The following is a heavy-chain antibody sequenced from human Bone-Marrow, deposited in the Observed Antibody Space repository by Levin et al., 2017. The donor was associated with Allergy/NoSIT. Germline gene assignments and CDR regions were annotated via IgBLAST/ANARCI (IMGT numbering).Heavy chain of an antibody. CDR3: ARKTDTFMVTGDF. D-gene: IGHD5-18*01. V-gene: IGHV3-66*01. J-gene: IGHJ4*02. Sequence: PGESLKISCAASGFIVSSNQMTWVRQAPGKGPEWVSIIYSGGSTYYADSVKGRFTISRDSSKNTLYLQMNSLRAEDTAVYYCARKTDTFMVTGDFWGQGTLVTVSS. CDR1: GFIVSSNQ. CDR2: IYSGGST.